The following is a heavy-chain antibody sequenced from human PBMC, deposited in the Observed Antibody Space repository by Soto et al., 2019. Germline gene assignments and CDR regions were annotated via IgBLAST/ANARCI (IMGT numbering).Heavy chain of an antibody. J-gene: IGHJ1*01. CDR2: VTGNGGRT. D-gene: IGHD2-21*01. V-gene: IGHV3-23*01. CDR1: GFTFSRFY. CDR3: TKSLIAGALSSDI. Sequence: PGGSLRLSCAASGFTFSRFYLTWVRQAPGKGLEWVSSVTGNGGRTYYADSVKGRFAISRDNSRDSLYLQMNSVRAEDTALYYCTKSLIAGALSSDIWGPGTLVTVSS.